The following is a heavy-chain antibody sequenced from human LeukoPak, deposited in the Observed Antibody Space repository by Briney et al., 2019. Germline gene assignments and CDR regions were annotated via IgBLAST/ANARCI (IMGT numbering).Heavy chain of an antibody. CDR1: VYTFSASY. Sequence: GASVKVSSNASVYTFSASYICWGRDAPGQGLEWLGWINPNSGGTHYAQKFQDRVAMTREKSIRTAYMEVSRLGSDDTAEYYCAAMGVTNFVIWGQRTLVTVSS. J-gene: IGHJ4*02. D-gene: IGHD1-26*01. V-gene: IGHV1-2*02. CDR2: INPNSGGT. CDR3: AAMGVTNFVI.